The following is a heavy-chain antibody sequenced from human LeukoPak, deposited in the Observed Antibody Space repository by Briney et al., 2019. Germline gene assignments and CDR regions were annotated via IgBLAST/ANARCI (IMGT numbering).Heavy chain of an antibody. CDR3: AKDFNY. J-gene: IGHJ4*02. V-gene: IGHV3-23*01. CDR2: ISVSGGST. CDR1: GFTFSTYA. Sequence: AGGSLRLSCAASGFTFSTYAMSWVRQAPGKGLEWVSGISVSGGSTYYADSVKGRFTVSRDDSKNTLFLQMKSPRVEDTAVYYCAKDFNYWGQGILVTVSS.